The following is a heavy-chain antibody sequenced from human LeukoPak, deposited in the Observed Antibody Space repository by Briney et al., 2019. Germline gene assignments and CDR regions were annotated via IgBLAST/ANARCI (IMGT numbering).Heavy chain of an antibody. V-gene: IGHV3-66*02. CDR1: GFTFSSYS. CDR3: ARLDTVTPGVYGLDV. J-gene: IGHJ6*02. D-gene: IGHD4-17*01. Sequence: GGSLRLSCAASGFTFSSYSMSWVRQAPGKGLEWVSVIYSGGSTYYADSVKGRFSISRDNSKNTLYLQMNSLRAEDTAVCYCARLDTVTPGVYGLDVWGQGTTVTVSS. CDR2: IYSGGST.